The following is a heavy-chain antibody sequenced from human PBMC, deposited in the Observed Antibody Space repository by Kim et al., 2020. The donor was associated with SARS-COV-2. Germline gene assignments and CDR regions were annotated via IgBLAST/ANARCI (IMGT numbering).Heavy chain of an antibody. CDR2: ISSSGSTI. CDR1: GFTFSSYE. CDR3: ARDSTYYYDSSGYRYGMDV. D-gene: IGHD3-22*01. J-gene: IGHJ6*02. Sequence: GGSLRLSCAASGFTFSSYEMNWVRQAPGKGLEWVSYISSSGSTIYYADSVKGRFTISRDNAKNSLYLQMNSLRAEDTAVYYCARDSTYYYDSSGYRYGMDVWGQGTTVTVSS. V-gene: IGHV3-48*03.